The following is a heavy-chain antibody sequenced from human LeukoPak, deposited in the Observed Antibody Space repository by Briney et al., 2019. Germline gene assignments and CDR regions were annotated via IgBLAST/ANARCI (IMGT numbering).Heavy chain of an antibody. CDR2: IGYSSGHM. V-gene: IGHV3-21*01. CDR1: GFPFSSYH. CDR3: ASIMLAAAGGGGRDYYYGMDV. Sequence: TGGSLRLSCAASGFPFSSYHMHWVRQAPGKGLEWVASIGYSSGHMYYADSVKGRFTISRDNAKNSLYLQMNSLRDEDTAVYYCASIMLAAAGGGGRDYYYGMDVWGQGTTVTVSS. J-gene: IGHJ6*02. D-gene: IGHD6-13*01.